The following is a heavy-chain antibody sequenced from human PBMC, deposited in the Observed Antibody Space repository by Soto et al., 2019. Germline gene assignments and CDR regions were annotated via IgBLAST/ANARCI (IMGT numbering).Heavy chain of an antibody. J-gene: IGHJ4*02. CDR1: GFTFSSYA. D-gene: IGHD2-2*01. CDR2: ISYDGSNK. V-gene: IGHV3-30-3*01. CDR3: ARMPADIVVVPAAFDY. Sequence: GGSLRLSCAASGFTFSSYAMHWVRQAPGKGLEWVAVISYDGSNKYYADSVKGRFTISRDNSKNMLYLQMNSLRAEDTAVYYCARMPADIVVVPAAFDYWGQGTLVTVSS.